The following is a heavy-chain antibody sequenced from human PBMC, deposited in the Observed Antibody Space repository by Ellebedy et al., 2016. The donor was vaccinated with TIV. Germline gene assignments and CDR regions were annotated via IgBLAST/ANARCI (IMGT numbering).Heavy chain of an antibody. CDR1: GGSISSYY. Sequence: SETLSLXXTVPGGSISSYYWSWIRQPPGKGLEWIGYIYYSGSTNYNPSLKSRVTISVDTSKNQFSLKLSSVTAADTAVYYCARHPPDMDTIYFDYWGQGTLVTVSS. J-gene: IGHJ4*02. CDR3: ARHPPDMDTIYFDY. CDR2: IYYSGST. V-gene: IGHV4-59*13. D-gene: IGHD5-12*01.